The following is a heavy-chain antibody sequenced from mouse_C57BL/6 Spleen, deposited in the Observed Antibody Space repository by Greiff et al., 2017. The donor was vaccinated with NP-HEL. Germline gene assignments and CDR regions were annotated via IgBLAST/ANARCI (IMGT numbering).Heavy chain of an antibody. Sequence: QVQLQQSGAELAKPGASVKLSCKASGYTFTSYWMHWVKQRPGQGLEWIGYINPSSGYTKYNQKFKDKAKLTADKSSSTAYMQLISLTYEYSAVYYCARYWDDYAMDYWGQGTSVTVSS. J-gene: IGHJ4*01. CDR1: GYTFTSYW. CDR3: ARYWDDYAMDY. D-gene: IGHD4-1*01. V-gene: IGHV1-7*01. CDR2: INPSSGYT.